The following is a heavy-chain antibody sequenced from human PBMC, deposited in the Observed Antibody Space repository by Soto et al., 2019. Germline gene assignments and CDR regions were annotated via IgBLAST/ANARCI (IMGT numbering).Heavy chain of an antibody. CDR1: GDSITTRY. D-gene: IGHD1-1*01. CDR2: IYTTGD. Sequence: SETLSLTCTVSGDSITTRYWSWIRQPPGKGLEWIGYIYTTGDNYNPSLMSRASMSLDTSKNLFSLNLSSVTAADTAVYYCARELPQRQGRNMDVWGQGTTVTVSS. J-gene: IGHJ6*02. CDR3: ARELPQRQGRNMDV. V-gene: IGHV4-4*08.